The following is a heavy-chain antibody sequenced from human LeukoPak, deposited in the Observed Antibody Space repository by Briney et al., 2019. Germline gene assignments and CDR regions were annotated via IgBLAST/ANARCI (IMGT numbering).Heavy chain of an antibody. V-gene: IGHV3-30-3*01. CDR3: ASIAGYGDYEGAFDI. J-gene: IGHJ3*02. CDR1: RFTFSSYA. D-gene: IGHD4-17*01. Sequence: GGSLRLSCAASRFTFSSYAMHWVRRAPGKGLGRVVVISYDGSNKYYADSVKGRSTISRDNSKNTLYLQMNSLRAEDTGVYYCASIAGYGDYEGAFDIWGQGTMVSVSS. CDR2: ISYDGSNK.